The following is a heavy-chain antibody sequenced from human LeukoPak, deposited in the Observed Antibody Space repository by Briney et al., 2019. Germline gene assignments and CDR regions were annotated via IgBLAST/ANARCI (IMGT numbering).Heavy chain of an antibody. Sequence: SETLSLTCIVSGGSISSYYWNWIRQPAGKGLEWIGRIYSSGSTNYNPSLKSRVTMSVDTSKNQFSLKLSSVTAADTAVYYCARTGSGSLNWFDPWGQGTLVTVSS. D-gene: IGHD6-19*01. V-gene: IGHV4-4*07. CDR3: ARTGSGSLNWFDP. J-gene: IGHJ5*02. CDR1: GGSISSYY. CDR2: IYSSGST.